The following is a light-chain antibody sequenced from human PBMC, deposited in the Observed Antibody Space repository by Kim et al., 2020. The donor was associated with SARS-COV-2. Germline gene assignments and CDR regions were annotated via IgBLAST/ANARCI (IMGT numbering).Light chain of an antibody. Sequence: EIVLTQSPATLSLSPVERATLSCRASRSVRSYLAWYQQKPGQAPRLLISDASNRATGVPARFSGSGSETDFTLTISSLEPEDSAVYYCQQRTNWPLTFGGGTKVDIK. J-gene: IGKJ4*01. CDR1: RSVRSY. V-gene: IGKV3-11*01. CDR2: DAS. CDR3: QQRTNWPLT.